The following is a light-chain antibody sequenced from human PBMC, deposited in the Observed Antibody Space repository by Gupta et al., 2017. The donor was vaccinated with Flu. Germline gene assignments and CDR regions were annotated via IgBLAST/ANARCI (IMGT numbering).Light chain of an antibody. Sequence: SDVGIYNYVSWYQHHPGKAPKLMIYEVSSRPSGVSNRFSGAKSGNTAALTISGLQAEDEADYYCSSYTSSNIFPWVLGGGTKLTVL. CDR2: EVS. J-gene: IGLJ3*02. V-gene: IGLV2-14*01. CDR1: SDVGIYNY. CDR3: SSYTSSNIFPWV.